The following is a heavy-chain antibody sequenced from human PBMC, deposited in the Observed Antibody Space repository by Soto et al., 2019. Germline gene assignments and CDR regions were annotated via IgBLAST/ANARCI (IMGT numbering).Heavy chain of an antibody. D-gene: IGHD2-2*01. CDR2: IYSGGST. Sequence: GGSLRLSCAASGFTVSSNYMSWVRQAPGKGLEWVSVIYSGGSTYYADSVKGRFTISRDNSKNTLYLQMNSLRAEDTAVYYCARDSRYCSSTSCSSDAFDIWGQGTMVTVSS. J-gene: IGHJ3*02. CDR3: ARDSRYCSSTSCSSDAFDI. CDR1: GFTVSSNY. V-gene: IGHV3-66*01.